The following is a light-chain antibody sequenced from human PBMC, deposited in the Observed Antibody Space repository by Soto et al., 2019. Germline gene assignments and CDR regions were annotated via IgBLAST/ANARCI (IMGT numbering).Light chain of an antibody. CDR3: SSFAGANIWV. J-gene: IGLJ3*02. CDR2: EVN. CDR1: TSDVGGYEY. Sequence: QSVLTQPPSASGSPGQSVTISCTGSTSDVGGYEYVSWYQQHPGKAPKLMIFEVNKRPSGVPNRFSGSKSGNTASLTVSGLQSEDEVSYYCSSFAGANIWVFGGGTKLTVL. V-gene: IGLV2-8*01.